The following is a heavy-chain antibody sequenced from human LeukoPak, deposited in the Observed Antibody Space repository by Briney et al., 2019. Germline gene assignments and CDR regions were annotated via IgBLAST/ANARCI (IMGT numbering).Heavy chain of an antibody. CDR2: ISGSGGST. V-gene: IGHV3-23*01. J-gene: IGHJ4*02. CDR1: GFTFSSYA. D-gene: IGHD6-13*01. CDR3: AKDPDSSSWAGPLDY. Sequence: GGSLRLSCAASGFTFSSYAMSWVRQAPGKGLEWVSAISGSGGSTYYADSVKGRFTISRDNSKNTLYLQMNSLRAEDTAVYYCAKDPDSSSWAGPLDYWGQGTLVTVSS.